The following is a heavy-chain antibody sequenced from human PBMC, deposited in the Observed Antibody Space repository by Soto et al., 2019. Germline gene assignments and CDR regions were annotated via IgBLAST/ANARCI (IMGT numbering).Heavy chain of an antibody. J-gene: IGHJ6*02. D-gene: IGHD1-26*01. Sequence: HPGGSLRLSCAASVFTVSSNYMSWVRQAPGKGLEWVSVIYSGGSTYYADSVKGRFTISRHNSKNTLYLQMNSLRAEDTAVYYCARERVSGGGSGYYYYGMDVWGQGTTVTVSS. CDR3: ARERVSGGGSGYYYYGMDV. CDR2: IYSGGST. CDR1: VFTVSSNY. V-gene: IGHV3-53*04.